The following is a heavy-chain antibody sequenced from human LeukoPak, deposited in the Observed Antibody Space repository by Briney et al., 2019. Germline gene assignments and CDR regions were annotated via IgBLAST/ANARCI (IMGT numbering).Heavy chain of an antibody. J-gene: IGHJ4*02. CDR2: LHPSGNL. CDR3: SRGLDSRKLGY. D-gene: IGHD3-22*01. Sequence: SETLSPTCTVSGASFSSGDQYWIWIRQSPGKGLEWIGSLHPSGNLYNNPSLESRVTMSVDTSKNQFSLNLNSVTAADTAVYFCSRGLDSRKLGYWGQGTLVTVSS. V-gene: IGHV4-31*03. CDR1: GASFSSGDQY.